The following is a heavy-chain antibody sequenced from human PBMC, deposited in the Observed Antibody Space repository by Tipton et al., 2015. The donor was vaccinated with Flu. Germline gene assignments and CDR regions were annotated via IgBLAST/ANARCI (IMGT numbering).Heavy chain of an antibody. CDR2: IYYSGST. Sequence: TLSLTCTVSGGSISSSSYYWGWIRQPPGKGLEWIGSIYYSGSTYYNPSLKSRVTISVDTSKNQFSLKLSSVTAADTAVYYCARGQFTIFGVVNNWFDPWGQGTLVTVSS. D-gene: IGHD3-3*01. CDR3: ARGQFTIFGVVNNWFDP. J-gene: IGHJ5*02. V-gene: IGHV4-39*01. CDR1: GGSISSSSYY.